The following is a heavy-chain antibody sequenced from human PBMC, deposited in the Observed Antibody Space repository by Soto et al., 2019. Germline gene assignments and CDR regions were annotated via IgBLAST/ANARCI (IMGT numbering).Heavy chain of an antibody. Sequence: EVQLLESGGGLVQPGGSLRISCAASGFTFNSYGMMWVRQAPGKGLEWVSEISGSGANTYYADSVRGRFTISRDNSKNTLFLQMNSLRVEDTALYYCAKDGPQYGPGSPDHWGQGTLVTVSS. CDR1: GFTFNSYG. CDR2: ISGSGANT. V-gene: IGHV3-23*01. D-gene: IGHD3-10*01. J-gene: IGHJ4*02. CDR3: AKDGPQYGPGSPDH.